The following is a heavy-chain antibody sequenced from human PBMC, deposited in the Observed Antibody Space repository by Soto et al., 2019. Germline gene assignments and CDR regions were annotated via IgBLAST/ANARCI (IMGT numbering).Heavy chain of an antibody. J-gene: IGHJ6*02. V-gene: IGHV4-34*01. CDR3: ARETPNIVVVPAAIRDYYYYGMDV. Sequence: SETLSLTCAVYGGSFSGYYWSWIRQPPGKGLEWIGEINHSGSTNYNPSLKSRVTISVDTSKNQFSLKLSSVTAADTAVYYCARETPNIVVVPAAIRDYYYYGMDVWGQGTTVTVS. CDR2: INHSGST. CDR1: GGSFSGYY. D-gene: IGHD2-2*02.